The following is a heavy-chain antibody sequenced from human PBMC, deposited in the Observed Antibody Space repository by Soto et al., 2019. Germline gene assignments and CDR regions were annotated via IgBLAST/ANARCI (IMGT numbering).Heavy chain of an antibody. CDR3: AREISYVSGGHLYYGMDV. CDR1: GYRFTNHG. V-gene: IGHV1-18*01. Sequence: AASVKVSCKASGYRFTNHGISWVRQAPGQGLEWMGWISGNDGKTKYARKFQGRVTMTTDTSTSTAYMEMNSLRHDDTAVYYCAREISYVSGGHLYYGMDVLGQGTAVTVSS. J-gene: IGHJ6*02. D-gene: IGHD3-16*01. CDR2: ISGNDGKT.